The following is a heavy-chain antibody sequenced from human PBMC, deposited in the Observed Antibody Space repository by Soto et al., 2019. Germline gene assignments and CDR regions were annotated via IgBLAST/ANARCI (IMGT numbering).Heavy chain of an antibody. CDR3: ARGAHYYGAGSSLDAFDI. CDR1: GYTFTSYD. CDR2: MNPNSGNT. J-gene: IGHJ3*02. D-gene: IGHD3-10*01. Sequence: QVQLVQSGAEVKKPGASVKVSCKASGYTFTSYDINCVRQATGQGLEWMGWMNPNSGNTGYAQKFQGRVTMTRNTSISTAYMELSSLGSEYTAVYYCARGAHYYGAGSSLDAFDIWGQGTMFTVSS. V-gene: IGHV1-8*01.